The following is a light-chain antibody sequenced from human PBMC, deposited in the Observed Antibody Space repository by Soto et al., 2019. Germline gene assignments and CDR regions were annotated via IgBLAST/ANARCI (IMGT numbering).Light chain of an antibody. CDR1: QSISSY. J-gene: IGKJ1*01. Sequence: DIQITQSPSSLSSSVGARVTITCRASQSISSYLNWYQQKPGKAPKLLIYAASSLQSGVPSRFSGSGSGTDFTLTISSLQPEDFATYYCQQSYSTPRTFGQGTKVDIK. V-gene: IGKV1-39*01. CDR3: QQSYSTPRT. CDR2: AAS.